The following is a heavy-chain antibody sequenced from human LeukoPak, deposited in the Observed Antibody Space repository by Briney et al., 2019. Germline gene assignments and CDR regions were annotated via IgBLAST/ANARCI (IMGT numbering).Heavy chain of an antibody. CDR1: GFTFSSYS. V-gene: IGHV3-21*01. CDR2: ISSSSSYI. CDR3: ARDRRFSEKDY. Sequence: GGSLRLSCAASGFTFSSYSMNWVRQAPGKGLEWVSSISSSSSYIYYADSVKGRFTISRDNAKNSLYLQMNSLRAEDTAVYYCARDRRFSEKDYWGQGTLVTVSS. J-gene: IGHJ4*02.